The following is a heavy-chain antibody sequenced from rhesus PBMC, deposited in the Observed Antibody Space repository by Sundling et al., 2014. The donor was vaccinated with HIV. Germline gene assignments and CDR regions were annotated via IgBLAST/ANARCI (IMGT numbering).Heavy chain of an antibody. J-gene: IGHJ4*01. D-gene: IGHD3-3*01. CDR3: ARTGPWTGYYSFDY. CDR2: IGGTGGNT. Sequence: QVQLQESGPGLVKPSETLSLTCAVSGYSISSGYYWGWIRQPLGKGLEWIGYIGGTGGNTYYNPSLKSRVTISTDTSKNQFSLKLTSVTAADTAVYYCARTGPWTGYYSFDYWGQGVLITVSS. CDR1: GYSISSGYY. V-gene: IGHV4-99*01.